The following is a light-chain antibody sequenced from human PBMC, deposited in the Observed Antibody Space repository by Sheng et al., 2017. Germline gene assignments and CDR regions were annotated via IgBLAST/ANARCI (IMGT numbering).Light chain of an antibody. CDR3: QQYNTYLYX. CDR1: QSINDY. Sequence: DIQMTQSPSTLSASVGDRVTITCRASQSINDYLAWYQQKPGKAPKLLIYKASTLESGVPSRFSGSGSGTKFTLTITSLQPDDFATYYCQQYNTYLYXFGQGTKLEIK. J-gene: IGKJ2*01. V-gene: IGKV1-5*03. CDR2: KAS.